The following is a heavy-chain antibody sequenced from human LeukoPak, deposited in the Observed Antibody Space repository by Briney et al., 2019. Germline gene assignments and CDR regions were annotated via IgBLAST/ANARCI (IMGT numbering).Heavy chain of an antibody. J-gene: IGHJ5*02. D-gene: IGHD2-2*01. CDR3: ARGQYQPLGATNWFDP. V-gene: IGHV3-30-3*01. CDR1: GLTFSSYA. CDR2: ISYDGSNK. Sequence: GGSLRLSCAASGLTFSSYAMHWVRQAPGKGLEWVAVISYDGSNKYYADSVKGRFTISRDNSKNTLYLQMNSLRAEDAAVYYCARGQYQPLGATNWFDPWGQGTLVTVSS.